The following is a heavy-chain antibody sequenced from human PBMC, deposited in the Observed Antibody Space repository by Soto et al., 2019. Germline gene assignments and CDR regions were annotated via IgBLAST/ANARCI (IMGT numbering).Heavy chain of an antibody. V-gene: IGHV1-2*02. CDR1: GYTFTGYY. J-gene: IGHJ5*02. D-gene: IGHD3-9*01. CDR3: ARGILLRYFDWLSYNWFDP. CDR2: INPNSGGT. Sequence: ASVKVSCKASGYTFTGYYMHWVRQAPGQGLEWMGWINPNSGGTNYAQKFQGRVTMTRDTSISTAYMELSRLRSDDTAVYYCARGILLRYFDWLSYNWFDPWGQGTLVTVS.